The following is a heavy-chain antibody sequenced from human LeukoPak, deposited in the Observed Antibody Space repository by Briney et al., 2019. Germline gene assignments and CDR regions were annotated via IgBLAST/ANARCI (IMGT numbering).Heavy chain of an antibody. Sequence: PGGSLRLSCAASGFTFSSYSMNWVRQAPGKGLEWVSSISSSSSYIYYADSVKGRFTISRHNSKNTLYLQMNSLRAEDTAVYYCARVRRPYGDLPDYWGQGTLVTVSS. D-gene: IGHD4-17*01. J-gene: IGHJ4*02. V-gene: IGHV3-21*04. CDR1: GFTFSSYS. CDR2: ISSSSSYI. CDR3: ARVRRPYGDLPDY.